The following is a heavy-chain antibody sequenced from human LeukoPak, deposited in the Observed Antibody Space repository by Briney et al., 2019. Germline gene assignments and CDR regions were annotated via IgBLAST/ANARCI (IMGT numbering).Heavy chain of an antibody. Sequence: GGSLRLSCVASGFTFSTYAVSWVRQAPGKGLEWVSAISGSGGSTYYADSVKGRFTISRDNSKNTLYVQMNSLRAEDTAVYYCAKLNYVWGSYPDYWGQGTLVTVSS. CDR2: ISGSGGST. D-gene: IGHD3-16*02. J-gene: IGHJ4*02. CDR3: AKLNYVWGSYPDY. V-gene: IGHV3-23*01. CDR1: GFTFSTYA.